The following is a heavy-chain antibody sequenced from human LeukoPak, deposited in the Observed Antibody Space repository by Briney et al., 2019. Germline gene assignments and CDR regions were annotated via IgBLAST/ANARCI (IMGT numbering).Heavy chain of an antibody. Sequence: PGGSLRLSCAASGFTFNTYAMSWVRQGPGKGLEWVSAISGSGGSTYYADSVKGRCTISRDTSNNTLYLQMNSMIVEDTAIYYCAKAGICSETSCLQGLYDYWGQGTVVTVFS. D-gene: IGHD2-2*01. CDR2: ISGSGGST. V-gene: IGHV3-23*01. CDR1: GFTFNTYA. CDR3: AKAGICSETSCLQGLYDY. J-gene: IGHJ4*02.